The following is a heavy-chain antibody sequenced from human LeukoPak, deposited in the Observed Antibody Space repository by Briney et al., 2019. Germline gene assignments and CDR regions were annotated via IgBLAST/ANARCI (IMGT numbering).Heavy chain of an antibody. D-gene: IGHD4-23*01. CDR2: INTDGSTT. CDR3: ARVYGGNSVFDY. Sequence: GGSLRLPCAASGFTFRSYWMHWVRQAPGKGLVWVSHINTDGSTTTYAGSVKGRFTISRDNAKNTLYLQMNSLRADDTAVYYCARVYGGNSVFDYWGQGTLVTVSS. CDR1: GFTFRSYW. J-gene: IGHJ4*02. V-gene: IGHV3-74*01.